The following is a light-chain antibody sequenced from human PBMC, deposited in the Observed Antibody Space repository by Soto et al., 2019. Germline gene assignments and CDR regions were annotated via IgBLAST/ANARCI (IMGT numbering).Light chain of an antibody. CDR2: GAS. J-gene: IGKJ1*01. V-gene: IGKV3-20*01. CDR3: QQYGSSGT. CDR1: QSVSNNY. Sequence: EIVKTQSPATLSVSPGERATLSCRASQSVSNNYLAWYQQKPGQAPRLLIYGASNRATGIPDRFSGSGSGTDFTLTISRLEPEDFAVYYCQQYGSSGTFGQGTKVDIK.